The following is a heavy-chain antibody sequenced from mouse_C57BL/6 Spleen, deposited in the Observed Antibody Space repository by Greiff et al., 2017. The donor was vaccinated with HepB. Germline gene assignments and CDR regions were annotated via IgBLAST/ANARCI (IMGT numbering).Heavy chain of an antibody. J-gene: IGHJ3*01. V-gene: IGHV5-4*01. CDR2: ISDGGSYT. Sequence: EVHLVESGGGLVKPGGSLKLSCAASGFTFSSYAMSWVRQTPEKRLEWVATISDGGSYTYYPDNVKGRFTISRDNAKNNLYLQMSHLKSEDTAMYYCARVVYGNYFAYWGQGTLVTVSA. CDR1: GFTFSSYA. D-gene: IGHD2-1*01. CDR3: ARVVYGNYFAY.